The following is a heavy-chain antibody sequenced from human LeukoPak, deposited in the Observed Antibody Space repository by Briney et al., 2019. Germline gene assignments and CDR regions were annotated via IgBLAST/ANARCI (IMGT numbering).Heavy chain of an antibody. CDR2: ISSSSSYI. Sequence: GGSLRLSCAASAFTFSSYGMHWVRQAPGKGLEWVSSISSSSSYIYYADSVKGRFTISRDNAKNSLYLQMNSLRAEDTAVYYCARGSSTVTTTRGDYWGQGTLVTVSS. CDR1: AFTFSSYG. J-gene: IGHJ4*02. CDR3: ARGSSTVTTTRGDY. V-gene: IGHV3-21*01. D-gene: IGHD4-17*01.